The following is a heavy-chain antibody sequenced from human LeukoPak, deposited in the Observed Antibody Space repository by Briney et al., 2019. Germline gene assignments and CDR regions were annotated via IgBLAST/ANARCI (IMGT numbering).Heavy chain of an antibody. CDR1: GGSISSSNW. CDR3: AGRSGYYYRAFDI. J-gene: IGHJ3*02. V-gene: IGHV4-4*02. D-gene: IGHD3-22*01. CDR2: IYHSGST. Sequence: PSETLSLTCAVSGGSISSSNWWSWVRQPPGKGLEWIGEIYHSGSTNYNPSLKSRVTISVDTSKNQFSLKLSSVTAADTAVYYCAGRSGYYYRAFDIWGQGTMVTVSS.